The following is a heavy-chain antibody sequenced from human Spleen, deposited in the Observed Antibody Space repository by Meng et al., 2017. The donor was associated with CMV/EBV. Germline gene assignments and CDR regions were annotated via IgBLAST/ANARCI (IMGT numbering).Heavy chain of an antibody. J-gene: IGHJ6*02. D-gene: IGHD3-22*01. CDR2: IKQDGSEK. V-gene: IGHV3-7*01. CDR1: GFTFSSYW. CDR3: ARYYYYASSGFYYYYGMDV. Sequence: GEFLKISCAASGFTFSSYWMSWVRQAPGKGLEWVANIKQDGSEKYYVDSVKGRFTISRDNAKNSLYLQMNSLRAEDTAVYYCARYYYYASSGFYYYYGMDVWGPGTTVTVSS.